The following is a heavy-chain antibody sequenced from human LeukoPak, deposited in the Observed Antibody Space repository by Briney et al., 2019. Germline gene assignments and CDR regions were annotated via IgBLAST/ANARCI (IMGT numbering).Heavy chain of an antibody. CDR2: GYYSWTT. CDR1: GGSISSYY. D-gene: IGHD2-15*01. J-gene: IGHJ4*02. CDR3: ARGGWAALDY. V-gene: IGHV4-59*01. Sequence: SETLSLTCTVSGGSISSYYWSWIRQPPGLGQERIGFGYYSWTTNYNPSLKSRVTMSVDTSNNRFSLKLSSVTAADTALYYCARGGWAALDYWGQGTLVTVSS.